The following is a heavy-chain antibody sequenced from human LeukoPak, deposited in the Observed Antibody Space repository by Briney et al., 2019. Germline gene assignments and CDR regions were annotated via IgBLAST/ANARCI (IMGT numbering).Heavy chain of an antibody. CDR2: INPNTGGT. CDR1: GYTFTDYF. J-gene: IGHJ4*02. Sequence: ASVKVSCKASGYTFTDYFMHWVRQAPGQGLEWMGWINPNTGGTNYAQKFQGRVTMTRDMSTSTVYMELSSLRSEDTAVYYCARARYGSGSLGIDYWGQGTLVTVSS. D-gene: IGHD3-10*01. CDR3: ARARYGSGSLGIDY. V-gene: IGHV1-2*02.